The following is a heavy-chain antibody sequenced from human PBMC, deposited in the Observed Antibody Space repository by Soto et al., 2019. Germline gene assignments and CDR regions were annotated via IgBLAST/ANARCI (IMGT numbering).Heavy chain of an antibody. V-gene: IGHV3-21*01. Sequence: PVGSLRLSCAASGFTFSSYSMNWVRQAPGKGLEWVSSISSSSSYIYYADSVKGRFTISRDNAKNSLYLQMNSLRAEDTAVYYCARVPYGGNSVAYYYYYGMDVWGQGTTVTVSS. CDR2: ISSSSSYI. J-gene: IGHJ6*02. CDR3: ARVPYGGNSVAYYYYYGMDV. CDR1: GFTFSSYS. D-gene: IGHD4-17*01.